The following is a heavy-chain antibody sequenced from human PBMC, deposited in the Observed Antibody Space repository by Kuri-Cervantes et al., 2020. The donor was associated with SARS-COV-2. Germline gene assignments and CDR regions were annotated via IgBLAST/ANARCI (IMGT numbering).Heavy chain of an antibody. Sequence: GESLKISCAASGITVSTNYMNWVRQAPGKGLEWLSVMYSGRSTYYADSVKGRFTISRDTSKNTVYLQMNSLRGDDTAVYYCTRGSIAGRRGIFDLWGQGTVVTVSS. CDR1: GITVSTNY. J-gene: IGHJ4*02. V-gene: IGHV3-53*01. CDR2: MYSGRST. D-gene: IGHD6-6*01. CDR3: TRGSIAGRRGIFDL.